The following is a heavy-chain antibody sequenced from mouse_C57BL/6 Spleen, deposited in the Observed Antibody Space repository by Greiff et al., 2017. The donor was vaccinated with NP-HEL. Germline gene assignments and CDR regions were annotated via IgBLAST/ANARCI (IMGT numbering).Heavy chain of an antibody. V-gene: IGHV1-22*01. CDR3: ARETAYYSNYEGFAY. Sequence: EVKLQESGPELVKPGASVKMSCKASGYTFTDYNMHWVKQSHGKSLEWIGYINPNNVGPSYNQKFKGKATLTVNKYSSTAYMELRSLTSEDSAVYYCARETAYYSNYEGFAYWGQGTLVTVSA. CDR1: GYTFTDYN. CDR2: INPNNVGP. J-gene: IGHJ3*01. D-gene: IGHD2-5*01.